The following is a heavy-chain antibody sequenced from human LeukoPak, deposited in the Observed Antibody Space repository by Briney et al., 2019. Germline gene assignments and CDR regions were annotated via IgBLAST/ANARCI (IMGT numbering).Heavy chain of an antibody. D-gene: IGHD4-23*01. V-gene: IGHV4-38-2*02. CDR1: GYSISSGYY. J-gene: IGHJ2*01. CDR2: IYHSGST. CDR3: ARMTPYGGNSQRYWYFDL. Sequence: SETLSLTCTVSGYSISSGYYWGWIRQPPGKGLEWIGSIYHSGSTYYNPSLKSRVTISVDTSKNQFSLKLSSVTAADTAVYYCARMTPYGGNSQRYWYFDLWGRGTLVTVSS.